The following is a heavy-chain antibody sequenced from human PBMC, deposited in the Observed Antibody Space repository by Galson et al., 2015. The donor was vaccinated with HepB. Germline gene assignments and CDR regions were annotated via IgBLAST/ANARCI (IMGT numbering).Heavy chain of an antibody. CDR2: IYYSGST. D-gene: IGHD4-11*01. CDR1: GGSINSGDYY. V-gene: IGHV4-30-4*01. J-gene: IGHJ4*02. Sequence: TLSLTCTVSGGSINSGDYYWSWIRQPPGKGLEWIGYIYYSGSTYYNPSLKSRVTISVDTSKNQFSLKLSSVTAADTAVYYCAREVTTVTEYYFDYWGQGTLVTVSS. CDR3: AREVTTVTEYYFDY.